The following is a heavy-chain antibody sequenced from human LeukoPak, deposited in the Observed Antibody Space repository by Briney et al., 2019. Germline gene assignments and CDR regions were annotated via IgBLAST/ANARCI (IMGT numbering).Heavy chain of an antibody. Sequence: PGGSLRLSCAASGFTFSSYAMHWVRQAPGKGLEYVSAISSNGGSTYYANSVKGRFTISRDNSKNTLYLQMGSPRAEDIAVYYCARSYSSGWYSYYWGQGTLVTVSS. J-gene: IGHJ4*02. CDR1: GFTFSSYA. D-gene: IGHD6-19*01. V-gene: IGHV3-64*01. CDR3: ARSYSSGWYSYY. CDR2: ISSNGGST.